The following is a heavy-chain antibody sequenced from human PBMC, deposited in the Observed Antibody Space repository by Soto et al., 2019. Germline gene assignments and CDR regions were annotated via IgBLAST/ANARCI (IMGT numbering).Heavy chain of an antibody. Sequence: EVQLLESGGGLVQPGGSLRLSCAASGFTFSSYAMSWVRQAPGKGLEWVSAISGSGGSTYYADSVKGRFTISRDNSKNTLYLQMNSLRAEDTAVYYCAKDQGGQWLVSNYFDYWGQGTLVTVSS. J-gene: IGHJ4*02. CDR1: GFTFSSYA. CDR2: ISGSGGST. CDR3: AKDQGGQWLVSNYFDY. V-gene: IGHV3-23*01. D-gene: IGHD6-19*01.